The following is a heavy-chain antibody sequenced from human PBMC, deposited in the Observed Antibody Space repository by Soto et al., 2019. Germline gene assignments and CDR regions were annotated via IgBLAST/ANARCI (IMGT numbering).Heavy chain of an antibody. V-gene: IGHV2-5*01. CDR1: GFSLSTTGVG. D-gene: IGHD3-16*01. CDR3: AHTWGLPFDY. J-gene: IGHJ4*02. Sequence: QITLKESGPTLVEPTQTLTLTCTYSGFSLSTTGVGVGWIRQHPGKALEWLGILYWNDDKRYSPSLKNRFTLTSDISKSQLVLTMTNMDPVDTATYYCAHTWGLPFDYWGQGTLVIVSS. CDR2: LYWNDDK.